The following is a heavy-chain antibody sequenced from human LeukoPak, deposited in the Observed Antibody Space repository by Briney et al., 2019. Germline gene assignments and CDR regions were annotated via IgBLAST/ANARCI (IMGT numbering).Heavy chain of an antibody. CDR3: ARVRYNWNRDFDY. CDR2: MFHSGST. J-gene: IGHJ4*02. Sequence: SETLSLTCTVSGYSMSSGYYWGWIRQPPGKGLEWIGSMFHSGSTYYNPSLTSRVTMSLDTSKNKFSLKLNSVTAADTAVYYCARVRYNWNRDFDYWGQGTLVTVSS. V-gene: IGHV4-38-2*02. CDR1: GYSMSSGYY. D-gene: IGHD1-20*01.